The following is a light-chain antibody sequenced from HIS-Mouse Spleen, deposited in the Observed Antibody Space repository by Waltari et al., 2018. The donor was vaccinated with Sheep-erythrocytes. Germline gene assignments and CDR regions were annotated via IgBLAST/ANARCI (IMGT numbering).Light chain of an antibody. Sequence: QSALTQPRSVSGSPGQSVTISCTGTSSDVGGYNYVSWYQQHPGKAPKLMIYDFSTRASGCPERFSGSKSGNTASLTSSGLQAEDEADYYCCSYAGSYNHVFATGTKVTVL. CDR3: CSYAGSYNHV. CDR1: SSDVGGYNY. J-gene: IGLJ1*01. CDR2: DFS. V-gene: IGLV2-11*01.